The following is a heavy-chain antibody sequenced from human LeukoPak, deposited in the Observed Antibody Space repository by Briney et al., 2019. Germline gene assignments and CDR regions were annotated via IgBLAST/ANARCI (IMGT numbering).Heavy chain of an antibody. V-gene: IGHV3-21*01. CDR1: GFTFSSYS. CDR2: ISSSSSYI. D-gene: IGHD1-26*01. J-gene: IGHJ4*02. Sequence: GGSLRLSCAASGFTFSSYSMNWVRQAPGKGLEWVSSISSSSSYIYCADSVKGRFTISRDNAKNSLYLQMNSLRAEDTAVYYCARESSFSGSYYGDYWGQGTLVTVSS. CDR3: ARESSFSGSYYGDY.